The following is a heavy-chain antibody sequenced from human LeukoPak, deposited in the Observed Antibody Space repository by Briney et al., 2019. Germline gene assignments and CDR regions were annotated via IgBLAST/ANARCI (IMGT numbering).Heavy chain of an antibody. CDR2: ISSSGSTI. J-gene: IGHJ4*02. Sequence: SGGSLRLSCAASGFTFSSYEMNWVRQAPGKGLEWVSYISSSGSTIYYADSVKGRFTISRDNAKNSLYLQMNSLRAEDTAVYYCASAIVVVVAAPGLYYYDYWGQGTLVTASS. D-gene: IGHD2-15*01. V-gene: IGHV3-48*03. CDR1: GFTFSSYE. CDR3: ASAIVVVVAAPGLYYYDY.